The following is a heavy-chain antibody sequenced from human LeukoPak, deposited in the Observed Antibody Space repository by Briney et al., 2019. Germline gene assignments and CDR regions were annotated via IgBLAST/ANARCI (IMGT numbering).Heavy chain of an antibody. CDR2: INQRGSEK. J-gene: IGHJ4*02. CDR3: ARDSGGYCSGGSCYGDY. V-gene: IGHV3-7*01. D-gene: IGHD2-15*01. Sequence: GGSLRLSCAASGFTFSSYWMSWVRQAPGKGLEWVANINQRGSEKYYVDSVKGRFTISRDNAKNSLYLQMNSLRAEDKAVYYCARDSGGYCSGGSCYGDYWGQGTLVTVSS. CDR1: GFTFSSYW.